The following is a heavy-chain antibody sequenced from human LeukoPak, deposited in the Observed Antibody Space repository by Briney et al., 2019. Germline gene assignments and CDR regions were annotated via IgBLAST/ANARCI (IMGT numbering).Heavy chain of an antibody. V-gene: IGHV4-34*01. D-gene: IGHD6-13*01. J-gene: IGHJ4*02. CDR1: GGSFSGYY. Sequence: SETLSLTCAVYGGSFSGYYWNWIRQPPGKGLEWIGEINHSGSANYNPSLKSRVSMSVDTSKNQFSLRLTSVTAADTAVYCCARGDIATPGAAFDSWGQGTLIIVSS. CDR3: ARGDIATPGAAFDS. CDR2: INHSGSA.